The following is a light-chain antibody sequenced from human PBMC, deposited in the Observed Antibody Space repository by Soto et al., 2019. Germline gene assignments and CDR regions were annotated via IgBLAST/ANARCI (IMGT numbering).Light chain of an antibody. CDR2: DVT. CDR1: SSDIGTYNS. J-gene: IGLJ2*01. V-gene: IGLV2-14*01. Sequence: QSALTQPASVSGSPGQSITISCTGTSSDIGTYNSVSWYQQHAGKVPKLMIYDVTNRPSGVSDRFSGSKSGNTASLIISGLQAEDEADYYCTSYTTSSTLVFGGGTKVTVL. CDR3: TSYTTSSTLV.